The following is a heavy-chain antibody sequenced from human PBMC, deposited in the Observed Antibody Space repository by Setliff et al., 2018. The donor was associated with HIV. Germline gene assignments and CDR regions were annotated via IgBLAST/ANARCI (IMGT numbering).Heavy chain of an antibody. CDR2: DNPDNVVL. V-gene: IGHV1-2*02. Sequence: ASVKVSCKASGYNFTGYHIHWVRQAPGQGLEWMGWDNPDNVVLKSAQKFQGRVTMTRDTSTSTVYMDLRSLTSDDTAVYYCGRVPYKSAWFSGGHNPFDVWGQGTMVTVSS. CDR3: GRVPYKSAWFSGGHNPFDV. J-gene: IGHJ3*01. D-gene: IGHD6-19*01. CDR1: GYNFTGYH.